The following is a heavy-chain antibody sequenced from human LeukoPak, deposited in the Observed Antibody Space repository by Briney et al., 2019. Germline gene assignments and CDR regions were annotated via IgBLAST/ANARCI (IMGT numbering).Heavy chain of an antibody. J-gene: IGHJ5*02. Sequence: SETLSLTCTVSGGSISSGGYYWSWIRQPAGTGLEWIGRIYTSGSTNYNPSLKSRVTISVDTSKNQFSLKLSSVTAADTAVYYCAREGAAAGKGFDPWGQGTLVTVSS. CDR1: GGSISSGGYY. CDR3: AREGAAAGKGFDP. V-gene: IGHV4-61*02. D-gene: IGHD6-13*01. CDR2: IYTSGST.